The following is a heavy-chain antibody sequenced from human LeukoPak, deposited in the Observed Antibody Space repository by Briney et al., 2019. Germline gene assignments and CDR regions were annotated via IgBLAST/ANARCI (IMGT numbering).Heavy chain of an antibody. D-gene: IGHD2-2*02. CDR3: AKHGPIKVVPAAIHPNWFDP. V-gene: IGHV1-69*04. CDR2: IIPILGIA. CDR1: GGTFSRYA. Sequence: ASVKVSCKASGGTFSRYAISWVRQAPGQGLEWMGRIIPILGIANYAQKFQGRVTITADKSTSTAYMELSSLRSEDTAVYYCAKHGPIKVVPAAIHPNWFDPWGQGTLVTVSS. J-gene: IGHJ5*02.